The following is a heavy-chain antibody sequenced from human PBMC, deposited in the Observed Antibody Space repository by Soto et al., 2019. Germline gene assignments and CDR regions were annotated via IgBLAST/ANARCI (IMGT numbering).Heavy chain of an antibody. D-gene: IGHD2-15*01. Sequence: ASVKVSCKASGGTFSSYAISWVRQAPGQGLEWMGRIIPILGIANYAQKFQGRVTITADKSASTAYMELSSLRSEDTAVYYCARVGTGYCSGGSCYWGNYWGQGTLVTVSS. CDR3: ARVGTGYCSGGSCYWGNY. J-gene: IGHJ4*02. CDR1: GGTFSSYA. V-gene: IGHV1-69*04. CDR2: IIPILGIA.